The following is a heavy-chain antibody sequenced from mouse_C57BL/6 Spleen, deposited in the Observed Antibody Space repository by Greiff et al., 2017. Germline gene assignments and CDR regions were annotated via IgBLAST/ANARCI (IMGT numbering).Heavy chain of an antibody. CDR2: IDPSDSYT. V-gene: IGHV1-69*01. J-gene: IGHJ2*01. CDR1: GYTFTSYW. Sequence: QVQLQQPGAELVMPGASVKLSCKASGYTFTSYWMHWVQQRPGQGLEWIGEIDPSDSYTNYNQKFKGKSTLTVDKSSSTAYMQLSSLTSEDSAVYYCARDYYGSSYYLDYWGQGTTLTVSS. D-gene: IGHD1-1*01. CDR3: ARDYYGSSYYLDY.